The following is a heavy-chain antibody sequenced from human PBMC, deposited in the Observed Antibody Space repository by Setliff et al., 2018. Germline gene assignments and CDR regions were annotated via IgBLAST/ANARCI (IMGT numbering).Heavy chain of an antibody. V-gene: IGHV3-48*04. Sequence: GGSLRLSCEASGFTFNTYGMHWVRQAPGKGLEWISYIHDSGNPTYYADSVKGRFTVSRDNAKNSLYLQMTSLRAEDTAIYYCARTTGYRLEGDFDYWGQGTLVTVSS. D-gene: IGHD3-16*01. CDR2: IHDSGNPT. CDR3: ARTTGYRLEGDFDY. CDR1: GFTFNTYG. J-gene: IGHJ4*02.